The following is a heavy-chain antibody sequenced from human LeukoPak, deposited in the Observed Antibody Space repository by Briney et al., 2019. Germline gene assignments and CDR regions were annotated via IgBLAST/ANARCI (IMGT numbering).Heavy chain of an antibody. Sequence: SVKLSCKASGGTFSSYAISWVRQAPGQGLEWMGRIIPILGIANYAQKFQGRVTITADKSTSTAYMELSSLRSEDTAVYYCARMSDSSGYYYVNAALGAFDIWGQGTMVTVSS. CDR2: IIPILGIA. CDR1: GGTFSSYA. J-gene: IGHJ3*02. V-gene: IGHV1-69*04. D-gene: IGHD3-22*01. CDR3: ARMSDSSGYYYVNAALGAFDI.